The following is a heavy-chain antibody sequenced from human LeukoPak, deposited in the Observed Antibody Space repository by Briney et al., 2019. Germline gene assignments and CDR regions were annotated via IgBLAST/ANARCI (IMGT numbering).Heavy chain of an antibody. CDR1: GYTFTSYY. CDR2: INPSGGST. V-gene: IGHV1-46*01. J-gene: IGHJ4*02. Sequence: ASVKVSCKASGYTFTSYYMHWVRQAPGQGLEWMGIINPSGGSTSYAQKFQGRVTMTEDTSTDTAYMELSSLRSEDTAVYYCATGQKWELLALDYWGQGTLVTVSS. CDR3: ATGQKWELLALDY. D-gene: IGHD1-26*01.